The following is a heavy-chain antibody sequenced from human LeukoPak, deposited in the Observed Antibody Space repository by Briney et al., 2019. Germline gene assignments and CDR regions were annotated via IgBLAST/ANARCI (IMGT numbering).Heavy chain of an antibody. CDR2: ISYDGSTK. CDR1: GFTFSSYG. Sequence: PGGSLRLSCAASGFTFSSYGMHWVRQAPGKGLEWVAVISYDGSTKFSADSVQGRFTISGDDSKNTLYLHMNSLRAEDTAVYYCAKDREAVATHYFDCWGQGTLVTVSS. J-gene: IGHJ4*02. CDR3: AKDREAVATHYFDC. V-gene: IGHV3-30*18. D-gene: IGHD6-19*01.